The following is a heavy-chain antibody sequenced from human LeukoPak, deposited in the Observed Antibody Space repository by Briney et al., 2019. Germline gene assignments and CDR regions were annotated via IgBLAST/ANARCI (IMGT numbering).Heavy chain of an antibody. D-gene: IGHD5-18*01. CDR3: ARGPVRGYSYGSFDY. J-gene: IGHJ4*02. CDR2: INPDNGGT. V-gene: IGHV1-2*02. Sequence: ASVKVSCKASGNTFAGHYIHWVRLAPGQGLEWMGWINPDNGGTNYAQKFKGRVSMTWDTSISTAFMELSRLRSDDTAVYYCARGPVRGYSYGSFDYWGQGTLVTVSS. CDR1: GNTFAGHY.